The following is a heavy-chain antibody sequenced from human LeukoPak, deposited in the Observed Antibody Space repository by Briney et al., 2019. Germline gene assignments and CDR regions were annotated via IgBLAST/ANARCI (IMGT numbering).Heavy chain of an antibody. D-gene: IGHD3-3*01. CDR1: GYTFTSYG. CDR2: ISAYNGNT. V-gene: IGHV1-18*01. CDR3: ARVPSNPNYDFWSGYYFDY. Sequence: AXVKVSCKASGYTFTSYGISWVRQAPGQGLEGMGWISAYNGNTKYAQKLQGRVTMNTDTSTSTAYREVRRLRSDHTAVYYCARVPSNPNYDFWSGYYFDYWGQGTLVTVSS. J-gene: IGHJ4*02.